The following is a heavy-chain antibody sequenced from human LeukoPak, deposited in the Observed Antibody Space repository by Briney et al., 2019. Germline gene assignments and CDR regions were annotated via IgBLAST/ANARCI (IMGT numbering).Heavy chain of an antibody. CDR3: AREPFYSSSWYGWFDP. J-gene: IGHJ5*02. CDR1: GGSISSYY. CDR2: IYYSGST. V-gene: IGHV4-59*01. Sequence: SETLSLTCTVSGGSISSYYWSWIRQPPGKGLEWIGYIYYSGSTNYNPSLKSRVTISVDTSKNQFSLKLSSVTAADTAVYYCAREPFYSSSWYGWFDPWGQGTLVTVSS. D-gene: IGHD6-13*01.